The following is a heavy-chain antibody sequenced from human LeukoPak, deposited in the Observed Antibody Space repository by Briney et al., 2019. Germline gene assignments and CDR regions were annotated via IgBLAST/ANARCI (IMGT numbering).Heavy chain of an antibody. Sequence: GGSLRLSCAASGFTFSSYCMHWVRQAPGKGLVWVSRINSVGTSTTYPESAKGRFTSFRANSKKPLYLQMTRLRAEDTGVYYCARAIVVVPASANPFHYYGMDVWGQGTTVTVSS. D-gene: IGHD2-2*01. CDR3: ARAIVVVPASANPFHYYGMDV. CDR1: GFTFSSYC. J-gene: IGHJ6*02. CDR2: INSVGTST. V-gene: IGHV3-74*01.